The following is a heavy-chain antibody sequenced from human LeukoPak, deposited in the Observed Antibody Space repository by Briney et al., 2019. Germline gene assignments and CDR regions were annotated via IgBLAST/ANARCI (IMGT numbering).Heavy chain of an antibody. Sequence: SETLSLTCTVSGVSISSSGSYWAWIRQPPGKGLDWIGTISYAGSPNYNPSLNSRVTMSSDTSSNQFSLRLSSVTDADTAMYYCARETSSSALEYWGQGTLVTVSS. J-gene: IGHJ4*02. CDR3: ARETSSSALEY. D-gene: IGHD6-6*01. CDR2: ISYAGSP. CDR1: GVSISSSGSY. V-gene: IGHV4-39*07.